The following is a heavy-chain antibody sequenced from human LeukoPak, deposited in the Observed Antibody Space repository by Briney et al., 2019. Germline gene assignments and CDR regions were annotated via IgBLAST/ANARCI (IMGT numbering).Heavy chain of an antibody. V-gene: IGHV1-2*02. CDR1: GYTFTGYY. CDR2: INPNSGGT. J-gene: IGHJ6*02. D-gene: IGHD6-19*01. CDR3: ATVLRQWLVGYYYYGMDV. Sequence: GASVKVSCKASGYTFTGYYMHWVRQAPGQGLEWMGWINPNSGGTNYAQKFQGRVTMTEDTSTDTAYMELSSLRSEDTAVYYCATVLRQWLVGYYYYGMDVWGQGTTVTVSS.